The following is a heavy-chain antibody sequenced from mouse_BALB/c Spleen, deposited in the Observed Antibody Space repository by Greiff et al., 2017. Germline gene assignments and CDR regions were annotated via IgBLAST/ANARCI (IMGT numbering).Heavy chain of an antibody. CDR1: GFNIKDTY. Sequence: VQLQQSGAELVKPGASVKLSCTASGFNIKDTYMHWVKQRPEQGLEWIGRIDPANGNTKYDPKFQGKATITADTSSNTAYLQRSSLTSEDTAVYYCACYGSSPAWFAYWGQGTLVTVSA. J-gene: IGHJ3*01. D-gene: IGHD1-1*01. V-gene: IGHV14-3*02. CDR2: IDPANGNT. CDR3: ACYGSSPAWFAY.